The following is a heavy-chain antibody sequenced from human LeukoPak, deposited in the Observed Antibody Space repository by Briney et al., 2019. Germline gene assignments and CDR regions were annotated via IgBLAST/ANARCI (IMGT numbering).Heavy chain of an antibody. CDR2: FSAYNGNT. CDR1: GYTFTSYG. CDR3: ARDQSPMVRGVIDTWFDP. Sequence: ASVKVSCKASGYTFTSYGISWVRQAPGQGLEWMGWFSAYNGNTNYAQKLQGRVTMTTDTSTSTAYMELRSLRSDDTAVYYCARDQSPMVRGVIDTWFDPWGQGTLVTVSS. D-gene: IGHD3-10*01. V-gene: IGHV1-18*01. J-gene: IGHJ5*02.